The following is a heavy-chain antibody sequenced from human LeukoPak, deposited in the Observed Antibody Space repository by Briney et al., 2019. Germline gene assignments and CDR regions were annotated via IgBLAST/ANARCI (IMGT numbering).Heavy chain of an antibody. D-gene: IGHD5-12*01. CDR3: AKVGDPRATITYFDY. J-gene: IGHJ4*02. V-gene: IGHV3-23*01. CDR1: GFTFDDYA. Sequence: GALRLSCAASGFTFDDYAMHWVRQAPGKGLEWVSAISGSGGSTYYADSVKGRFSISRDNSKNTLNLQVNSLRAEDTAVYYCAKVGDPRATITYFDYWGQGTLVTVSS. CDR2: ISGSGGST.